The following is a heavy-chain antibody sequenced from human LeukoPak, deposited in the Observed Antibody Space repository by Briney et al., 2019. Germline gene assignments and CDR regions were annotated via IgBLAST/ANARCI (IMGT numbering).Heavy chain of an antibody. CDR3: ARSDSPRQAFDP. Sequence: GASVKVSCKASGYTFTSYYMHWVRQAPGQGLEWMGIINPSGGSTSYAHKFQGRVTMTRDTSTSTVYMELSSLRSEDTAVYYCARSDSPRQAFDPWGQGTLVTVSS. D-gene: IGHD2-21*02. CDR1: GYTFTSYY. V-gene: IGHV1-46*03. J-gene: IGHJ5*02. CDR2: INPSGGST.